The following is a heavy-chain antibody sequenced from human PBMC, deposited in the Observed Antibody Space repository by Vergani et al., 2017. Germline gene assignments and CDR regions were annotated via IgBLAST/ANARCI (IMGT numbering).Heavy chain of an antibody. V-gene: IGHV3-23*01. CDR3: AKDQGIAVAADDY. CDR2: ISGSDGSS. Sequence: EVQLLESGGGLVQPGGSLRLSCAASGFTLSSYAMSWVRQAPGKGLEWVSAISGSDGSSYYADSVKGRFNISRDNSKNKLYLQMNSLRAEDTAVYYCAKDQGIAVAADDYWGQGTLVTVSS. J-gene: IGHJ4*02. CDR1: GFTLSSYA. D-gene: IGHD6-19*01.